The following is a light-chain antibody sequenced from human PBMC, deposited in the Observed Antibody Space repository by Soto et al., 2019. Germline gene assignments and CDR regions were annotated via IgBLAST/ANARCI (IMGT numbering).Light chain of an antibody. CDR1: SSDVGSDNL. J-gene: IGLJ2*01. Sequence: QSALTQPASVSGSPGQSITISCTGTSSDVGSDNLVSLYQQHPGKAPKLRIYEGSNRPSGVSNRFSGSKSGNTASLTISGLQPEDEADYYCCSYAGATTVIFGGGTKVNVL. V-gene: IGLV2-23*01. CDR2: EGS. CDR3: CSYAGATTVI.